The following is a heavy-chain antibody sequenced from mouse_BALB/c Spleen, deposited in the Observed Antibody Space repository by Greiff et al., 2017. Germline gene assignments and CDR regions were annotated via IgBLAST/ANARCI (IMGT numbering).Heavy chain of an antibody. V-gene: IGHV3-8*02. J-gene: IGHJ4*01. Sequence: EVKLLEPGPSLVKPSQTLSLTCSVTGDSITSGYWNWFRNFPGNKLEYMGYISYSGSTYYNPSLKSRISITRDTSKNQYYLQLNSVTTEDTSTYYRARRDYRGDIDYWGQGTSVTVSS. CDR1: GDSITSGY. CDR2: ISYSGST. D-gene: IGHD2-14*01. CDR3: ARRDYRGDIDY.